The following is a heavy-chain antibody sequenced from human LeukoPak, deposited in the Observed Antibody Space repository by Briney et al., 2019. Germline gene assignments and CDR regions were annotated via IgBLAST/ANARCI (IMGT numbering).Heavy chain of an antibody. CDR3: ARALVAAAGTYFDY. V-gene: IGHV4-30-4*08. Sequence: SQTLSLTCTVSGGSISSGGYYWSWIRQPPGKGLEWIGYIYYSGSTYYNPSLKSRVTISVDTSKNQFSLTLSSVTAADTAVYYCARALVAAAGTYFDYWGQGTLVTVSS. D-gene: IGHD6-13*01. CDR1: GGSISSGGYY. CDR2: IYYSGST. J-gene: IGHJ4*02.